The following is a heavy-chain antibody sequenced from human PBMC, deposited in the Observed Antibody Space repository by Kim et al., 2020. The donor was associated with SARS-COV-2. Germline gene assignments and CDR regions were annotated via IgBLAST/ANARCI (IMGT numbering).Heavy chain of an antibody. CDR2: IYYSGST. CDR3: ARALPPQLVAGAWFDP. D-gene: IGHD6-13*01. V-gene: IGHV4-39*07. J-gene: IGHJ5*02. Sequence: SETLSLTCTVSGGSISSSSYYWGWIRQPPGKGLEWIGSIYYSGSTYYNPSLKSRVTISVDTSKNQFSLKLSSVTAADTAVYYCARALPPQLVAGAWFDPWGQGTLVTVSS. CDR1: GGSISSSSYY.